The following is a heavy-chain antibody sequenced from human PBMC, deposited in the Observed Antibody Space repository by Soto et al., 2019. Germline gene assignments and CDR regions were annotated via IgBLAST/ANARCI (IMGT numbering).Heavy chain of an antibody. Sequence: QVQLQESGPGLVKPSQTLSLTCTVSGGSISSGDYYWSWIRQPPGKGLEWIGYIYYSGSTYYNPSLKSRFTISVDTSEIQLALKLISVTASATAVYYCAGIGIRTSSYSGGAFDSWGQGTMVSVSS. D-gene: IGHD2-2*01. CDR3: AGIGIRTSSYSGGAFDS. V-gene: IGHV4-30-4*01. CDR2: IYYSGST. J-gene: IGHJ3*02. CDR1: GGSISSGDYY.